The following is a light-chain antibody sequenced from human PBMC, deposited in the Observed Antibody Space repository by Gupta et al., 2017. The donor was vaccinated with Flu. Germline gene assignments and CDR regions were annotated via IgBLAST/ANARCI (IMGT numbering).Light chain of an antibody. J-gene: IGLJ3*02. Sequence: QSVLTQPPSASGTPGQSATISCSGSSSNIGNNYVYWYQQFPGTAPKLLIYRDDQRPSGVPDRFTGSKSGTSASLAISGPRSEDEADYYCVAWDDSLSGPWVFGGGTKLTVL. CDR2: RDD. CDR3: VAWDDSLSGPWV. CDR1: SSNIGNNY. V-gene: IGLV1-47*01.